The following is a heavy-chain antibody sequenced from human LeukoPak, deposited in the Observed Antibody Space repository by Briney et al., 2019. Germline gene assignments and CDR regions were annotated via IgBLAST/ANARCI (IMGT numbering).Heavy chain of an antibody. D-gene: IGHD2-8*01. CDR3: ARQHCTNGVFYDSDY. Sequence: GESLKISCKGSGYSFTSYWIGWVRQMPGKGLEWMGIIYPGDSDTRYSPSFQGQVTISADKSISTAYLQWSSLKASDTAMDYCARQHCTNGVFYDSDYWGQGTLATVSS. CDR1: GYSFTSYW. J-gene: IGHJ4*02. V-gene: IGHV5-51*01. CDR2: IYPGDSDT.